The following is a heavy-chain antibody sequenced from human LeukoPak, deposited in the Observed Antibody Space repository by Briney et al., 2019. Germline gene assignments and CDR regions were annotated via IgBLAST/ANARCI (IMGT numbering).Heavy chain of an antibody. CDR2: ISSSGSII. CDR1: GFTFNSYE. CDR3: ARGEYSYGLYYYYYYMDV. Sequence: GGSLRLSCAASGFTFNSYEMNWVRQAPGKGLEWVSYISSSGSIIYYADSVKGRFTISRDNAKNSLYLQMNSLRAEDTAVYYCARGEYSYGLYYYYYYMDVWGKGTTVTISS. J-gene: IGHJ6*03. V-gene: IGHV3-48*03. D-gene: IGHD5-18*01.